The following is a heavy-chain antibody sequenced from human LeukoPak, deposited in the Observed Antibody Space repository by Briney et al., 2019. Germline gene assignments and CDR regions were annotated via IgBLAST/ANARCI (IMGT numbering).Heavy chain of an antibody. CDR2: ISNSISCI. CDR3: ARDPSVVVPAAMAIGYFDY. Sequence: GGAPRLSCAAPGFTFSSYSMNWVRQAPGEGVEWVSSISNSISCIYYADSVKGRFTISRDNAKNSLYLQMNSLRAEDTAVYYCARDPSVVVPAAMAIGYFDYWGQGTLVTVSS. CDR1: GFTFSSYS. V-gene: IGHV3-21*01. D-gene: IGHD2-2*01. J-gene: IGHJ4*02.